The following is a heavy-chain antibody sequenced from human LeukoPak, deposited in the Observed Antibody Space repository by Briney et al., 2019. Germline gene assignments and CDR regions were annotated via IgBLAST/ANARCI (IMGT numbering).Heavy chain of an antibody. CDR1: GFTFSSYS. D-gene: IGHD5-12*01. Sequence: PGGSLRLSCAISGFTFSSYSMSWVRQAPGKGLEWVSSISSSGTYKYYADSVKGRFTISRDNSKNTLYLHMTSLRAEDTAVYYCVKDFKSGYDTFDYWGQGTLVTVSS. J-gene: IGHJ4*02. CDR3: VKDFKSGYDTFDY. V-gene: IGHV3-21*01. CDR2: ISSSGTYK.